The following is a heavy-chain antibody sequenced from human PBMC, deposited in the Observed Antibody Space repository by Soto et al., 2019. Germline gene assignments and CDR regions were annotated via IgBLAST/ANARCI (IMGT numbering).Heavy chain of an antibody. J-gene: IGHJ4*02. D-gene: IGHD2-8*01. Sequence: QVQLQESGPGLVKPSQTLSLTCTVSGGSISSGDYYWSWIRQPPGKGLEWIGYIPYSGTTNYNPSHESRLTISVDTSKNQFSLKLTSVTAAETAAYYCARNGALDYWGRGTLVTVSS. CDR1: GGSISSGDYY. CDR2: IPYSGTT. CDR3: ARNGALDY. V-gene: IGHV4-30-4*01.